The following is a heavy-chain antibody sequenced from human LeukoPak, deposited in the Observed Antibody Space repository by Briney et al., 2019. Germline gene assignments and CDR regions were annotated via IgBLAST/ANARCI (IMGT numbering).Heavy chain of an antibody. J-gene: IGHJ5*02. Sequence: SETLSLTCTVSGGSISSHYWSWIRQPPGKGLEWIGYIYYSGSTNYNPSLKSRVTISVDTSKNQFSLKLSSVTAADTAVYYCARGATIFGVVIGFDPWGQGTLVTVPS. V-gene: IGHV4-59*11. D-gene: IGHD3-3*01. CDR3: ARGATIFGVVIGFDP. CDR2: IYYSGST. CDR1: GGSISSHY.